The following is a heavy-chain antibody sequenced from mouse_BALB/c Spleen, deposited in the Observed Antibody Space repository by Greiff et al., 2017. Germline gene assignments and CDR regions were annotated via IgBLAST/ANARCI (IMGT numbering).Heavy chain of an antibody. CDR1: GYSITSGYY. CDR3: ARDGGGAMDY. J-gene: IGHJ4*01. V-gene: IGHV3-6*02. Sequence: DVKLQESGPGLVKPSQSLSLTCSVTGYSITSGYYWNWIRQFPGNKLEWMGYISYDGSNNYNPSLKNRISITRDTSKNQFFLKLNSVTTEDTATYYCARDGGGAMDYWGQGTSVTVSS. CDR2: ISYDGSN.